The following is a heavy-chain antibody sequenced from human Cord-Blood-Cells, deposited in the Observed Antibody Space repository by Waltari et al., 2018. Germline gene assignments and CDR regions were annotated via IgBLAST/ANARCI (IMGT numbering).Heavy chain of an antibody. Sequence: QVQLVQSGAEVKKPGASVKVSCKASGYPFTGYYLPWVRPAPGQGLEWMGWVNPNSGGTNYAQKFQGWVTMTRDASISTAYRELSRLRSDDTAVYYCARGHIAAAGHDAFDIWGQGTMVTVSS. D-gene: IGHD6-13*01. V-gene: IGHV1-2*04. J-gene: IGHJ3*02. CDR3: ARGHIAAAGHDAFDI. CDR1: GYPFTGYY. CDR2: VNPNSGGT.